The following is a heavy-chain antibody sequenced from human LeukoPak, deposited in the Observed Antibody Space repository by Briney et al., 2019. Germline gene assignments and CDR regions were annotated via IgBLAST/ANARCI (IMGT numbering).Heavy chain of an antibody. CDR3: ARGPTRTTEMDY. V-gene: IGHV3-30*04. D-gene: IGHD1-7*01. J-gene: IGHJ4*02. CDR2: ISFDGGNK. CDR1: GFTFSTYV. Sequence: GGSLRLSCAASGFTFSTYVMHWVRQAPGKGLEWVAGISFDGGNKYYADSVKGRFTSSRDNSKSTLYLQMNSLRADDTAVYYCARGPTRTTEMDYWGQGTLVTVSS.